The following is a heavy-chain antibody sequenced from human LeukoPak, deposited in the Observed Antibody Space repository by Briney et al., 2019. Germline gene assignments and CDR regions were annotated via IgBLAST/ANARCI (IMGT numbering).Heavy chain of an antibody. CDR1: GFTFSDYY. J-gene: IGHJ4*02. D-gene: IGHD3-22*01. CDR2: ITSSSSYT. CDR3: ARARRGYDSSGYYHYLDY. V-gene: IGHV3-11*05. Sequence: GGSLRLSCAASGFTFSDYYMSWIRQAPGKGLEWVSYITSSSSYTNYADSVKGRFTISRDNAKNSLYLQMNSLRAEDEAVYYCARARRGYDSSGYYHYLDYWGQGTLVTVSS.